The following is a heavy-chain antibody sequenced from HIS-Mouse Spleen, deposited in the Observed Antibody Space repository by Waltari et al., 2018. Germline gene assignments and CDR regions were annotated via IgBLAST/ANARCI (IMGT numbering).Heavy chain of an antibody. Sequence: EVQLVESGGGLVQPGGSLGLSCAASGFTFSSYCVYWVRQALGEGLGGFSRINRDGSSTSYADSVKGRFTISRDNAKNTLYLQMNSLRAEDTAVYYCARDVNGNDAFDIWGQGTMVTVSS. CDR1: GFTFSSYC. J-gene: IGHJ3*02. D-gene: IGHD3-16*02. V-gene: IGHV3-74*01. CDR3: ARDVNGNDAFDI. CDR2: INRDGSST.